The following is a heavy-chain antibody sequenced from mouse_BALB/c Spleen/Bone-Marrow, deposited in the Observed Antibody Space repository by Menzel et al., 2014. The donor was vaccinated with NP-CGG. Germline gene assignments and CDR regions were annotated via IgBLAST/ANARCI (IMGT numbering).Heavy chain of an antibody. CDR2: INSNGGST. V-gene: IGHV5-6-3*01. J-gene: IGHJ2*03. CDR1: GFTFSSYG. Sequence: EVQLQESGGGLAQPGGSLKLSCAASGFTFSSYGMSWVRQTPDKRLELVATINSNGGSTYYPDSVKGRFTISRDNAKNTLYLQMSSLKSEDTAMYYCARVWYFDYWGQGTSLTVSS. CDR3: ARVWYFDY.